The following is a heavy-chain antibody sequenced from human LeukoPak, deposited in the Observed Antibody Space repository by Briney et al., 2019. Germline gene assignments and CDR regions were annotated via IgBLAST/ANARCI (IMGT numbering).Heavy chain of an antibody. CDR3: AKDSSIVVVPAATSYDY. V-gene: IGHV3-23*01. J-gene: IGHJ4*02. D-gene: IGHD2-2*01. Sequence: GGSLGLSCAASGFTFSSYAMSWVRQAPGKGLEWVSAISGSGGSTYYADSVKGRFTISRDNSKNTLYLQMNSLRAEDTAVYYCAKDSSIVVVPAATSYDYWGQGTLVTVSS. CDR2: ISGSGGST. CDR1: GFTFSSYA.